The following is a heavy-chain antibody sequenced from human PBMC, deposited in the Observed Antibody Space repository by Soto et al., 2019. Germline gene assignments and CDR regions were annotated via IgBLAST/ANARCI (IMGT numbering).Heavy chain of an antibody. CDR3: ANYGGY. CDR1: GFSFSTYA. Sequence: GGSLRLSCATSGFSFSTYAMTWVRQAPGKGLEWVSTISGSGGSTYYADSVEGRFTISRDNSKSTLYLQMNSLRTEDTAVYYCANYGGYWGQGTLVTVSS. D-gene: IGHD3-10*01. J-gene: IGHJ4*02. V-gene: IGHV3-23*01. CDR2: ISGSGGST.